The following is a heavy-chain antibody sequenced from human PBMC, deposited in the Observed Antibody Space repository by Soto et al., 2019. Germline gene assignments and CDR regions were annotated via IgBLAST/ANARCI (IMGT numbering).Heavy chain of an antibody. J-gene: IGHJ6*02. V-gene: IGHV3-43*01. CDR1: GFTFDDYT. Sequence: GGSLRLSCAASGFTFDDYTMHWVRQAPGKGLEWVSLISWDGGSTYYADSVKGRFTISRDNSKNSLYLQMNSLRTEDTALYYCAKDREAVAGTGYYYYYGMDVWGQGTTVTVSS. CDR2: ISWDGGST. CDR3: AKDREAVAGTGYYYYYGMDV. D-gene: IGHD6-19*01.